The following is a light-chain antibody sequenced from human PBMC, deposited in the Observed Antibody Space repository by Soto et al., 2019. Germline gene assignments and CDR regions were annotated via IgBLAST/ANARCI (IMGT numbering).Light chain of an antibody. CDR1: SSNIGGNY. CDR2: ANN. J-gene: IGLJ2*01. V-gene: IGLV1-47*02. CDR3: AAWDDSLSGQV. Sequence: QSVLTQPPSVSGTPGQRVTVHCSGSSSNIGGNYAYWYQQVPGTAPKLLIYANNQRPSGVPDRFSGSKSGTSASLAISGLRSEDEADYYCAAWDDSLSGQVFGGGTKLTVL.